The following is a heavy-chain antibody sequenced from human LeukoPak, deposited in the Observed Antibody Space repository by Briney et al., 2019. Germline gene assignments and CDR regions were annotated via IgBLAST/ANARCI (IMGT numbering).Heavy chain of an antibody. Sequence: PSETLSLTCAVYGGSFSGYYWSWIRQPPGKGLEWIGEIYHSGSTNYNPSLKSRVTISVDTSKNQFSLKLSSVTAADTAVYYCASPSGYSYGSDAFDIWGQGTMVTVSS. D-gene: IGHD5-18*01. J-gene: IGHJ3*02. CDR1: GGSFSGYY. CDR2: IYHSGST. V-gene: IGHV4-34*01. CDR3: ASPSGYSYGSDAFDI.